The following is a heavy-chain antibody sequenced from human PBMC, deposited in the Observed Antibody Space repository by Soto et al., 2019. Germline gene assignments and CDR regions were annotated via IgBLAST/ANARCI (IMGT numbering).Heavy chain of an antibody. J-gene: IGHJ4*02. V-gene: IGHV1-46*01. Sequence: PSVKVSCNASGYTFTSYYMHWVRQAPGQGLEWMGIINPSGGSTSYAQKFQGRVTMTRDTSTSTVYMELSSLRSEDTAVYYCAIRDSSSWLPFDYWGQGTLVTVSS. CDR1: GYTFTSYY. CDR2: INPSGGST. D-gene: IGHD6-13*01. CDR3: AIRDSSSWLPFDY.